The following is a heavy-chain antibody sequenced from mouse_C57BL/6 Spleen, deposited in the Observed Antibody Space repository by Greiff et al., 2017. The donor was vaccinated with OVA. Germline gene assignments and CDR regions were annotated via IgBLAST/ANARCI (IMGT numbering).Heavy chain of an antibody. CDR1: GYSITSGYY. CDR2: ISYDGSN. V-gene: IGHV3-6*01. CDR3: ASYYGSSLFAY. D-gene: IGHD1-1*01. Sequence: EVHLVESGPGLVKPSQSLSLTCSVTGYSITSGYYWNWIRQFPGNKLEWMGYISYDGSNNYNPSLKNRISITRDTSKNQFFLKLNSVTTEDTATYYCASYYGSSLFAYWGQGTLVTVSA. J-gene: IGHJ3*01.